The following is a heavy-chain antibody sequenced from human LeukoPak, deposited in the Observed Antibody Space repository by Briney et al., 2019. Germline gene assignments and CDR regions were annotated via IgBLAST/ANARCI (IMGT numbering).Heavy chain of an antibody. V-gene: IGHV3-21*01. CDR2: ISSSNSYI. J-gene: IGHJ3*02. D-gene: IGHD3-10*01. CDR1: GFTFSTYS. CDR3: ARGQLRRSGSYYNWIGRAFDI. Sequence: GGSLRLSCAASGFTFSTYSMNWVRQAPGKGLEWVSSISSSNSYIYYADSLKGRFTISRDNAKNSLYLQMNSLRAEDTAVYYCARGQLRRSGSYYNWIGRAFDIWGQGTMVTVSS.